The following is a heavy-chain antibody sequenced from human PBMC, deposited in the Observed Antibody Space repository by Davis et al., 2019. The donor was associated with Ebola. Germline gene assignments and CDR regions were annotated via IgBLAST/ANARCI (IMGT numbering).Heavy chain of an antibody. CDR3: ATTPQYSSGQNKPFDY. CDR2: IWDDGSNK. Sequence: GGSLRLSCAASGFTLSGYDMNWVRQAPGKGLQWVAVIWDDGSNKYYADSVKGRFTISRDNSKNTLYLQMNSLRAEDTAVYYCATTPQYSSGQNKPFDYWGRGTLVTVPS. D-gene: IGHD6-19*01. V-gene: IGHV3-33*08. CDR1: GFTLSGYD. J-gene: IGHJ2*01.